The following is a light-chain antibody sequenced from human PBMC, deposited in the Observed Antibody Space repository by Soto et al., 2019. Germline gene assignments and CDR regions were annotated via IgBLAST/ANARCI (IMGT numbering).Light chain of an antibody. CDR2: DAS. V-gene: IGKV3D-20*02. Sequence: EIVLTQSPGTLSLSPGERATLSCRASQTVRNNYLAWYQQKPGQAPRLLIYDASSRAPGIPARFSGSGSGTDFTLTISSLDPEDFAVYYCQQRSNWPPTFGRGTKVDIK. J-gene: IGKJ1*01. CDR3: QQRSNWPPT. CDR1: QTVRNNY.